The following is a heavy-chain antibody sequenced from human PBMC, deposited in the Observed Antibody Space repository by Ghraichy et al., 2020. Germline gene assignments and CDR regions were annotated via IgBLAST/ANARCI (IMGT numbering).Heavy chain of an antibody. J-gene: IGHJ4*02. CDR1: GGSFSGYY. V-gene: IGHV4-34*01. CDR2: INHSGST. CDR3: ARVYASGSYYDETIDY. Sequence: SETLSLTCAVYGGSFSGYYWSWIRQPPGKGLEWIGEINHSGSTNSNPSLKSRVTISVDTSKNQFSLKLSSVTAADTAVYYCARVYASGSYYDETIDYWGQGTLVTVSS. D-gene: IGHD3-10*01.